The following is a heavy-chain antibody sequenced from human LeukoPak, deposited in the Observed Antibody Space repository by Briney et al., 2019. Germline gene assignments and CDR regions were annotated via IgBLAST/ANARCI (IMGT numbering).Heavy chain of an antibody. D-gene: IGHD2-15*01. CDR3: ARRRYCSGGSCHMYRNAIDI. CDR2: IYYSGST. V-gene: IGHV4-59*08. CDR1: GGSISSYY. J-gene: IGHJ3*02. Sequence: SETLSLTCTVSGGSISSYYWSWIRQPPGNGLEWIGYIYYSGSTNYNPSLKSRVTISVDTSKNQFSLKLSSVTAADTAVYYCARRRYCSGGSCHMYRNAIDIWGQGTMVTVSS.